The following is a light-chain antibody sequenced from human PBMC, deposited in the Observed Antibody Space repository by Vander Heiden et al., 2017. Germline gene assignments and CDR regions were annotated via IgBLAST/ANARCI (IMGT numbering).Light chain of an antibody. CDR2: GAS. J-gene: IGKJ4*01. Sequence: EIVLPQSPGTRSLSPGERATLSCRASQSVSSSYLAWYQQKPGQAPRLLIYGASSRATGIPDRFSGSGSGTDFTLTISRLEPEDFAVYYCQQYGSSPLTFGGGTKVEIK. CDR3: QQYGSSPLT. CDR1: QSVSSSY. V-gene: IGKV3-20*01.